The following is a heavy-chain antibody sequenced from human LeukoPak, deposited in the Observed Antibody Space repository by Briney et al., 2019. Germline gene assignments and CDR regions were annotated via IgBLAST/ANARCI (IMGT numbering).Heavy chain of an antibody. Sequence: GGSLRLSCAASGLTFSNYAMHWARQAPGKGLDWVAFISYDGNKKYYADSVKGRFTLSRDNSKNTLYLQMNSLRAEDTAVYFCAKDISGSYSVDYWGQGTLVTVSS. D-gene: IGHD1-26*01. CDR3: AKDISGSYSVDY. CDR1: GLTFSNYA. V-gene: IGHV3-30-3*01. CDR2: ISYDGNKK. J-gene: IGHJ4*02.